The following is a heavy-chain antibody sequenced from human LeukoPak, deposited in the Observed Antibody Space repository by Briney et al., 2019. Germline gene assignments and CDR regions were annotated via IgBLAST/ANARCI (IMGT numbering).Heavy chain of an antibody. Sequence: SETLSRTGTGSGVSSSSVGYSWSGIGQPPGKGLGWNGYSDDSGSTYYKPSLKSRVTISVDTSTHQSSLKLSSVAAADTAVYSCARGSKGGMKWWFAPWGQGTLVTV. CDR1: GVSSSSVGYS. J-gene: IGHJ5*02. CDR2: SDDSGST. V-gene: IGHV4-30-4*07. D-gene: IGHD2-15*01. CDR3: ARGSKGGMKWWFAP.